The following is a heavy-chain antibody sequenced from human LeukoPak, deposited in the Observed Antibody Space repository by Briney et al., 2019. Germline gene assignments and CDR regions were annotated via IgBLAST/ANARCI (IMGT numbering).Heavy chain of an antibody. V-gene: IGHV4-59*08. CDR2: VYNSGDT. Sequence: TLSLTCTVSGGSTSIDYWSWIRQSPGKGLEWVGYVYNSGDTGKNPSLKSRVTILLDTSKNQCSLKLTSVSAADTAVYYCARLKLGAYFDLWGRGTLVTVSS. CDR3: ARLKLGAYFDL. CDR1: GGSTSIDY. D-gene: IGHD3-16*01. J-gene: IGHJ2*01.